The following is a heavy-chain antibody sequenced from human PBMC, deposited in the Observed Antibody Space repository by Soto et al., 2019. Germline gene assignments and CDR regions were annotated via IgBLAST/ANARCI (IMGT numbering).Heavy chain of an antibody. CDR1: GFTFSSYG. CDR2: ISYDGSNK. J-gene: IGHJ6*02. CDR3: AKDPPDFGVVITLGYGMDV. V-gene: IGHV3-30*18. Sequence: PGGSLRLSCAASGFTFSSYGMHWVRQAPGKGLEWVAVISYDGSNKYYADSVKGRFTISRDNSKNTLYLQMNSLRAEDTAVYYCAKDPPDFGVVITLGYGMDVWGHGTTVTVSS. D-gene: IGHD3-3*01.